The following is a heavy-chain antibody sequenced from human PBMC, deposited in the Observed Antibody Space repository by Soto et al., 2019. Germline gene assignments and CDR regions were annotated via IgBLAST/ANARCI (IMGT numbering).Heavy chain of an antibody. D-gene: IGHD1-26*01. V-gene: IGHV4-59*08. CDR1: GGSISSYY. Sequence: SETLSLTCPVPGGSISSYYLSWIRQPPGKGLEWIGYIYYSGSTNYNPSLKSRVTISVDTSKNQFSLKLSSVTAADTAVYYCARHGPFKWEPHYFDYWGQGTLVTVSS. CDR2: IYYSGST. CDR3: ARHGPFKWEPHYFDY. J-gene: IGHJ4*02.